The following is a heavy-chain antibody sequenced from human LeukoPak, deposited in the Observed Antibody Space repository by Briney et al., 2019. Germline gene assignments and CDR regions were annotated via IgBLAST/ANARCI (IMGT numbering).Heavy chain of an antibody. Sequence: GGSLRLSCTGSGFTFYVYAMSWVRQAPGKGLEWVAVISHDGSSKYYADSVKGRFTISRDNSKNTLYLQMNSLRPEDTGVHYCARDHQWLTYFDYWGQGTLVTVSS. D-gene: IGHD6-19*01. J-gene: IGHJ4*02. CDR2: ISHDGSSK. CDR1: GFTFYVYA. CDR3: ARDHQWLTYFDY. V-gene: IGHV3-30-3*01.